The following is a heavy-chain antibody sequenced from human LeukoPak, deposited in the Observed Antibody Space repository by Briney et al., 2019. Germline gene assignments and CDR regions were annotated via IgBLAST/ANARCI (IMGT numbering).Heavy chain of an antibody. Sequence: GGSLRLSCAASGFTFSSYGMHWVRQAPGKGLEWVAFIRYDGSNKYYADSVKGRFTISRDNSKNTLYLQMNGLRAEDTAVYYCAKDLGVVITLPGYWGQGTLVTVSS. CDR1: GFTFSSYG. V-gene: IGHV3-30*02. J-gene: IGHJ4*02. D-gene: IGHD3-3*01. CDR2: IRYDGSNK. CDR3: AKDLGVVITLPGY.